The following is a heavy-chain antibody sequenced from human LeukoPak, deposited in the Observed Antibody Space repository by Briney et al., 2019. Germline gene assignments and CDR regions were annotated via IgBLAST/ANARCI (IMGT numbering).Heavy chain of an antibody. V-gene: IGHV3-23*01. CDR3: AIGRHRSAAEFDS. J-gene: IGHJ4*02. D-gene: IGHD2-2*01. Sequence: GGSLRLSCAASGFIFNNYALSWVRQTPGEGLEWVLGISGSGGSTYYADSKKGRFTISRDNSKNTLYLQMDSLRAEDTAVYYCAIGRHRSAAEFDSWGQGTLVTVSS. CDR1: GFIFNNYA. CDR2: ISGSGGST.